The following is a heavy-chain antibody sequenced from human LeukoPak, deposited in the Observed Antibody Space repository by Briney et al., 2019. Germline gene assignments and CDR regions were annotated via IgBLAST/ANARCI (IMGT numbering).Heavy chain of an antibody. CDR2: VCASGRCT. D-gene: IGHD6-19*01. CDR3: AKYISVPRTHLLGDY. Sequence: PGGSLRLSCAASGFTFSADAMGWVRQAPGKGLEWVSGVCASGRCTFYAPSVRGRFTISRDNYRNTLFLQMDSLRPEDTALYYCAKYISVPRTHLLGDYWGQGTLVTVSS. CDR1: GFTFSADA. V-gene: IGHV3-23*01. J-gene: IGHJ4*02.